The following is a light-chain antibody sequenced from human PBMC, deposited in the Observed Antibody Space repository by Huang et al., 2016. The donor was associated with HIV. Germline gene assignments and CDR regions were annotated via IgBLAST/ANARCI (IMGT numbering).Light chain of an antibody. CDR1: QSILYNSNNKNY. Sequence: IVMTQSLDSLAVSLGERATINCTSSQSILYNSNNKNYLAWYHQKAGQPPKLLIYWASTRESGVPDRCSGSGSGTDFTLTISSLQAEDVAVYYCQQYYSSPLTFGGGTKVEI. J-gene: IGKJ4*01. CDR2: WAS. CDR3: QQYYSSPLT. V-gene: IGKV4-1*01.